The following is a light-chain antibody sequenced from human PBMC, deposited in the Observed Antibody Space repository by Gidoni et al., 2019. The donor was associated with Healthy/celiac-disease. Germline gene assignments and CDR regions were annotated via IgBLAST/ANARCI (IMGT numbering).Light chain of an antibody. CDR1: SSDVGGYNY. V-gene: IGLV2-8*01. CDR2: EVS. J-gene: IGLJ2*01. CDR3: SAYAGSNNWV. Sequence: QSALTQPPSASGSPGQSVTISCTGTSSDVGGYNYVSWYQQHPGKAPKLMIYEVSKRPSGVPDRFSGSKSGNTASLTVSVLQAEDEADYYGSAYAGSNNWVFGGGTKLTVL.